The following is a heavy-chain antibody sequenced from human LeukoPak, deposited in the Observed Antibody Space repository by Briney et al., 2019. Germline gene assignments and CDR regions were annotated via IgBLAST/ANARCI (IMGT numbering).Heavy chain of an antibody. J-gene: IGHJ4*02. CDR2: IYHSGST. Sequence: SETLSLTCTVSGYSISSGYYWGWIRQPPGKGLEWIGSIYHSGSTYYNPSLKSRVTISVDTSKNQFSLKLSSVTAADTAVYYCARDSGPYYYGSGSHGTFDYWGQGTLVTVSS. D-gene: IGHD3-10*01. CDR1: GYSISSGYY. V-gene: IGHV4-38-2*02. CDR3: ARDSGPYYYGSGSHGTFDY.